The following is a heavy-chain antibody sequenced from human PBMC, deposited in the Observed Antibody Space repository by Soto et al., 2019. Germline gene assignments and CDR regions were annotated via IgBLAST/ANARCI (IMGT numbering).Heavy chain of an antibody. CDR3: ARHYSAYSSSDWFDP. J-gene: IGHJ5*02. Sequence: QVQLEESGPGLVKPSETLSLTCTVSGCSISTYYWTWIRQPPGKGLEWIGYISYSGSTSYNPSLKVRVHISVDTSKNQFSLRLSSVTAADTAVYYCARHYSAYSSSDWFDPWGQGTLVTVSS. CDR1: GCSISTYY. D-gene: IGHD6-6*01. CDR2: ISYSGST. V-gene: IGHV4-59*08.